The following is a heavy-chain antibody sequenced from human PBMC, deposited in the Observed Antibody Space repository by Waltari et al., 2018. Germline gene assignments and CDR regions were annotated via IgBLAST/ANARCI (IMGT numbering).Heavy chain of an antibody. CDR3: AKSRVGAIRGPFDY. V-gene: IGHV3-23*03. D-gene: IGHD1-26*01. CDR2: IYSGGST. J-gene: IGHJ4*02. CDR1: GFTFSSYA. Sequence: EVQLLESGGGLVQPGGSLRLSCAASGFTFSSYAMSWVRQAPGKGLEWVSVIYSGGSTYYADSVKGRFTISRDNSKNTLYLQMNSLRAEDTAVYYCAKSRVGAIRGPFDYWGQGTLVTVSS.